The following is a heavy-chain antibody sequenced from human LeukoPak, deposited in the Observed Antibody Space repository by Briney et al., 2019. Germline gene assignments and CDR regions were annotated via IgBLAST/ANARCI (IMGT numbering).Heavy chain of an antibody. CDR3: ARDRAGVWFGELLGY. D-gene: IGHD3-10*01. CDR1: GYTFTSYG. CDR2: ISAYNGNT. V-gene: IGHV1-18*01. Sequence: VASVKVSCKASGYTFTSYGISWVRQAPGQGLEWMGWISAYNGNTNYAQKLQGRVTMTTDTSTSTAYMELRSLRSDDTAVYYCARDRAGVWFGELLGYWGQGTLVTVSS. J-gene: IGHJ4*02.